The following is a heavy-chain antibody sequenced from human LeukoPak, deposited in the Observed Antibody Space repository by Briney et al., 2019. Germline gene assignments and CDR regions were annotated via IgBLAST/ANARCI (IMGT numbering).Heavy chain of an antibody. Sequence: SETLSLTCTVSGGSISSSSYYWGWIRQPLGKGLEWIGSIYYSGSTYYNPSLKSRVTISVDTSKNQFSLKLSSVTAADTAVYYCATLDSSSWYYNWFDPWGQGTLVTVSS. V-gene: IGHV4-39*01. J-gene: IGHJ5*02. CDR1: GGSISSSSYY. CDR3: ATLDSSSWYYNWFDP. CDR2: IYYSGST. D-gene: IGHD6-13*01.